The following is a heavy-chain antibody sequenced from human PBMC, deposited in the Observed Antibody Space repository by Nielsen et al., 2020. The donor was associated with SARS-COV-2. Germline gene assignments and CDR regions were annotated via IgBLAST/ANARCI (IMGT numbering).Heavy chain of an antibody. CDR2: INHSGST. CDR1: GGSFSGYY. J-gene: IGHJ4*02. D-gene: IGHD6-13*01. Sequence: SETLSLTCAVYGGSFSGYYWSWIRQPPGKGLEWIGEINHSGSTNYNPSLKSRVTISVDTSKNQFSLKLSSVTAADTAVYYCARVKSEFGIAAALDYWGQGTLVTVSS. V-gene: IGHV4-34*01. CDR3: ARVKSEFGIAAALDY.